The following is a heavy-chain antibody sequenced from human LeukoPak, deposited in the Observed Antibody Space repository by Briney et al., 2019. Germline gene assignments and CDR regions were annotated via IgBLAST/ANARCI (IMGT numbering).Heavy chain of an antibody. CDR1: GFTFSSYA. Sequence: GGSLRLSCAASGFTFSSYAIHWVRQGPGKGLEWVAYIAHHGSNKYYADSVKGRFTISRDNSKRTLYLQMNSLRADDTAVYYRAKDGSWSFTDWGQGTLVTVSS. CDR3: AKDGSWSFTD. V-gene: IGHV3-30*02. J-gene: IGHJ4*02. D-gene: IGHD3-10*01. CDR2: IAHHGSNK.